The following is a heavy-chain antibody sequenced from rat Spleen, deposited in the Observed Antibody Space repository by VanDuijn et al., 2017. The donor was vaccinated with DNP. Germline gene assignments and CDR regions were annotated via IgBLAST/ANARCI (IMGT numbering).Heavy chain of an antibody. CDR1: EFTFSAYY. Sequence: EVQLVESGGGLVQPGRSLKLSCTASEFTFSAYYMAWVRQAPAKGLEWVAYIGSPAYAPYYADSVKGRFTISRDNAKSTLYLQMNSLRSEDMATYYCVRWNSGLFDYWGQGVMVTVSS. J-gene: IGHJ2*01. V-gene: IGHV5-22*01. CDR3: VRWNSGLFDY. CDR2: IGSPAYAP. D-gene: IGHD4-3*01.